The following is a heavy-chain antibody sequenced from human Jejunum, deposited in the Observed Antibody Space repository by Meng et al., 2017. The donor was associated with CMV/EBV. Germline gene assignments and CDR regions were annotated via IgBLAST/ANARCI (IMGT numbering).Heavy chain of an antibody. CDR1: TFGHYA. D-gene: IGHD3-3*01. V-gene: IGHV3-30*02. CDR2: IRYDGTNK. Sequence: TFGHYAMHWVRQAPGNGLAWVAFIRYDGTNKFHADSVKGRFTISRDNSKNTLYLQMNSLRGEDTAVYYCAKSRGDFWSGYYHGMDVWGQGTTVTVSS. CDR3: AKSRGDFWSGYYHGMDV. J-gene: IGHJ6*02.